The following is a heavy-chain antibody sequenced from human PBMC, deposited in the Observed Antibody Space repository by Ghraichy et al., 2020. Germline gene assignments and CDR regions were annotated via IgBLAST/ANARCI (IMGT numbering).Heavy chain of an antibody. V-gene: IGHV4-34*01. Sequence: SQTLSLTCAVYDGSFSGYFWTWIRQAPGKGLEWIGEINHSGGTTYFNPSLRSRVTISVDTSKNQFSLILTSVTASDMAVYYCARTIRGVARPNGPFDIWGQGTMVSVSS. CDR3: ARTIRGVARPNGPFDI. D-gene: IGHD3-10*01. CDR2: INHSGGTT. CDR1: DGSFSGYF. J-gene: IGHJ3*02.